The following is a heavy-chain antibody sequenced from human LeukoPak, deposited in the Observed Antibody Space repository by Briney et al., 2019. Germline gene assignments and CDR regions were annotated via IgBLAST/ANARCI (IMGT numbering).Heavy chain of an antibody. CDR1: GFTFSSYA. CDR3: ASLWEFVIPSLDV. J-gene: IGHJ6*04. CDR2: ISGSGVST. D-gene: IGHD2/OR15-2a*01. V-gene: IGHV3-23*01. Sequence: GGSLRLSCEASGFTFSSYAMSWVRQAPGKGLEWVSGISGSGVSTYYGDSVRGRFTISRDNAKKTLHLQMNSLRDEDTALYYCASLWEFVIPSLDVWGKGTTVTVSS.